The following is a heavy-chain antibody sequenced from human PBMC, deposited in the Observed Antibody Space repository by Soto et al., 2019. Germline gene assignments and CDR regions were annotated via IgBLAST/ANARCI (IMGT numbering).Heavy chain of an antibody. CDR3: ARRRLNYYDSSGYPDGMDV. Sequence: GESLKISCNGSGYSFTSYWISWVRQMPWKGLEWMGRIDPSDSYTNYSPSFQGHVTISADKSISTAYLQWSSLKASDTAMYYCARRRLNYYDSSGYPDGMDVWGQGTTVTVSS. D-gene: IGHD3-22*01. CDR1: GYSFTSYW. J-gene: IGHJ6*02. CDR2: IDPSDSYT. V-gene: IGHV5-10-1*01.